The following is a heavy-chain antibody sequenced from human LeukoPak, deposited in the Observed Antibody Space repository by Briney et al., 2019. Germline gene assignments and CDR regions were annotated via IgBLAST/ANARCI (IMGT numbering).Heavy chain of an antibody. V-gene: IGHV4-4*09. CDR3: ARHRGYCSSTSCYYAFDI. CDR2: IYTSGST. CDR1: RGSISSYY. Sequence: SETLSLTCTVSRGSISSYYWSWIRQPPGKGLEWIGYIYTSGSTNYNPSLKSRVTISVDTSKNQFSLKLSSVTAADTAVYYCARHRGYCSSTSCYYAFDIWGQGTMVTVSS. J-gene: IGHJ3*02. D-gene: IGHD2-2*01.